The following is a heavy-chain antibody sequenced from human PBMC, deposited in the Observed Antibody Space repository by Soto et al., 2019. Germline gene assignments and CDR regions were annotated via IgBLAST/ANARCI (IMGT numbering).Heavy chain of an antibody. D-gene: IGHD3-22*01. V-gene: IGHV3-33*01. J-gene: IGHJ4*02. CDR2: IWYDGSNR. Sequence: QVQLVESGGGVVQPGRSLRLSCAASGFTFSSYGMHWVRQAPGKGLEWVAVIWYDGSNRYYADSVKGRFTISRDNSKNTLYLQMNSLRAEDTAVYYCAREPTSNYYDSSGYFDYWGQGTLVTVSS. CDR1: GFTFSSYG. CDR3: AREPTSNYYDSSGYFDY.